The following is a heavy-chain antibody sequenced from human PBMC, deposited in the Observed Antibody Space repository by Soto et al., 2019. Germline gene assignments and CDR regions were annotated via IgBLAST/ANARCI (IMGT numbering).Heavy chain of an antibody. CDR1: GYTFTGYY. D-gene: IGHD3-10*01. CDR3: ARGCITTGAEGMDV. V-gene: IGHV1-2*04. J-gene: IGHJ6*03. CDR2: INPNSGGT. Sequence: ASVKVSCKASGYTFTGYYMHWVRQAPGQGLEWMGWINPNSGGTNYAQKFQGWVTMTRDTSISTAYMELSRLRSDDTAVYYCARGCITTGAEGMDVWGKGTTVTVSS.